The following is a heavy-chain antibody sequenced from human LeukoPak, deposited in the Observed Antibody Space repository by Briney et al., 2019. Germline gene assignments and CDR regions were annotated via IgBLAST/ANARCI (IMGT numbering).Heavy chain of an antibody. CDR3: AKDRGSSWFTPFDH. Sequence: GGSLRLSCAASGFTFSSCGMHWVRQAPGKGLEWVAVISYDGSNKYYADSVKGRFTISRDNSKNTLFLEMNSLRAEDTAMYYCAKDRGSSWFTPFDHWGQGTLVTVSS. CDR1: GFTFSSCG. CDR2: ISYDGSNK. V-gene: IGHV3-30*18. D-gene: IGHD6-13*01. J-gene: IGHJ4*02.